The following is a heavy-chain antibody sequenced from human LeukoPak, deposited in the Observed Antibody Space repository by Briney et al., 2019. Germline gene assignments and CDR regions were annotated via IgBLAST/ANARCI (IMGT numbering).Heavy chain of an antibody. Sequence: ASVKVSCKASGYTFTGYYMHWVRQAPGQGLEWMGWISAYNGNTNYAQKLQGRVTMTTDTSTSTAYMELRSLRSDDTAVYYCARRLQNWFDPWGQGTLVTVSS. CDR3: ARRLQNWFDP. V-gene: IGHV1-18*04. J-gene: IGHJ5*02. CDR1: GYTFTGYY. CDR2: ISAYNGNT.